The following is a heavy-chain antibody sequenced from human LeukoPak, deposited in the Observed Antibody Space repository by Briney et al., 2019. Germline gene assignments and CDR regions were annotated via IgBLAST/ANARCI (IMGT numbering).Heavy chain of an antibody. J-gene: IGHJ4*02. Sequence: GGSLRLSCAASGFTFSNSGMSWVRQAPGKGLEWVSAISTDAGETHYADSVKGRFTISRDNSKNTVSLQMSSLRAEDTALYYCAKGSGNGYGSGPFDYWGQGTLVTVSS. CDR3: AKGSGNGYGSGPFDY. CDR2: ISTDAGET. CDR1: GFTFSNSG. D-gene: IGHD3-10*01. V-gene: IGHV3-23*01.